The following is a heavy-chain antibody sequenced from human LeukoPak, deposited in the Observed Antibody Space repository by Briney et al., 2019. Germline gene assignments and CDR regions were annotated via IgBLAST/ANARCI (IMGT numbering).Heavy chain of an antibody. J-gene: IGHJ3*02. CDR1: GGSFSGYY. CDR2: INHSGST. V-gene: IGHV4-34*01. CDR3: ASYGDYTLDAFDI. D-gene: IGHD4-17*01. Sequence: PSETLSLTCAVYGGSFSGYYWSWIRQPPGKGLEWIGEINHSGSTNYNPSLKSRVTISVDTSKNQFSLKLSSVTAADTAVYYCASYGDYTLDAFDIWGQGTMVTVSS.